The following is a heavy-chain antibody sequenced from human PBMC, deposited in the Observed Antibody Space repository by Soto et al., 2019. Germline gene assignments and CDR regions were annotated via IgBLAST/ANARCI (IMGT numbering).Heavy chain of an antibody. CDR2: IYYSGST. D-gene: IGHD3-22*01. Sequence: ASETLSLTCTVSGGSVSSGSYYWSWIRQPPGKGLEWIGYIYYSGSTNYNPSLKSRVTISVDTSKNQFSLKLTSVTAADTAVYYCASIYYYDISGYPSGVDYWGSGTLVTVSS. J-gene: IGHJ4*02. V-gene: IGHV4-61*01. CDR3: ASIYYYDISGYPSGVDY. CDR1: GGSVSSGSYY.